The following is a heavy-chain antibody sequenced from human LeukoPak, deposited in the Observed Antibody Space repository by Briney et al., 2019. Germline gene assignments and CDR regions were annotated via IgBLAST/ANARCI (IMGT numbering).Heavy chain of an antibody. CDR3: ASCPWFGEDVGY. CDR2: IYYSGST. J-gene: IGHJ4*02. D-gene: IGHD3-10*01. Sequence: PSETLSLTCTVSGGSISSYYWSWIRQPPGKGLEWIGYIYYSGSTYYNPSLKSRVTISVDTSKNQFSLKLSSVTAADTAVYYCASCPWFGEDVGYWGQGTLVTVSS. CDR1: GGSISSYY. V-gene: IGHV4-59*12.